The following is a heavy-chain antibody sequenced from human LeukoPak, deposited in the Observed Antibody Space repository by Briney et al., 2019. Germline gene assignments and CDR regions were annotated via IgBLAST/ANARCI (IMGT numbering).Heavy chain of an antibody. V-gene: IGHV4-4*02. Sequence: SSGTLSLTCTVSGDSINSLDLWSRVRQPPGKGLEWIGEMYLGGTTNFNPSLKSRVTILIDKSKNQLSLQLTSVTAADTAVYYCAGLEGRYSTDWFYFFDYWGQGALVTVSS. CDR2: MYLGGTT. CDR1: GDSINSLDL. J-gene: IGHJ4*02. CDR3: AGLEGRYSTDWFYFFDY. D-gene: IGHD6-19*01.